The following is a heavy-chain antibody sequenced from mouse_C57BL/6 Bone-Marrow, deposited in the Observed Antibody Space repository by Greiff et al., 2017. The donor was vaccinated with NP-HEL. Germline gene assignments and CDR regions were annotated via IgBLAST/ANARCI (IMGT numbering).Heavy chain of an antibody. V-gene: IGHV1-81*01. CDR3: ARPYYYGSSYGYFDV. J-gene: IGHJ1*03. D-gene: IGHD1-1*01. Sequence: VQLQQSGAELARPGASVKLSCKASGYTFTSYGISWVKQRTGQGLEWIGEIYPRSGNTYYNEKFKGKATLTADKSSSTAYMELRSLTSEDSAVYCCARPYYYGSSYGYFDVWGTGTTVTVSS. CDR2: IYPRSGNT. CDR1: GYTFTSYG.